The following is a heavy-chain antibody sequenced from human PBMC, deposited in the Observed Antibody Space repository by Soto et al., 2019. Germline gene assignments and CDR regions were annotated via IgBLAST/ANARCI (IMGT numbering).Heavy chain of an antibody. CDR2: INPKSGGT. CDR1: GYSFTDYH. J-gene: IGHJ6*02. V-gene: IGHV1-2*04. D-gene: IGHD2-8*01. CDR3: ARGHSTDWSNGVCSFVYNHEMDV. Sequence: GASVKVSCKASGYSFTDYHIHWVRQAPGQGLEWLGRINPKSGGTSTAQKFQGWVTMTRDRSISTVYMELTRLRSDDTAVYFCARGHSTDWSNGVCSFVYNHEMDVWG.